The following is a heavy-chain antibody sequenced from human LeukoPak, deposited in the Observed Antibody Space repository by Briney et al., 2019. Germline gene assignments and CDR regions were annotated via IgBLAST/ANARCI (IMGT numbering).Heavy chain of an antibody. J-gene: IGHJ3*02. CDR2: ISYNGST. Sequence: PSETLSLTCTVSGGSISGYFWSWIRQPPGKGLEWIGYISYNGSTNYNPSLKSRVTISVDTSKNQFSLKLTSVTAADTAVYYCAGATKIRRYYYDSSAYYYCVFDIWGQGTMVTVSS. V-gene: IGHV4-59*01. CDR3: AGATKIRRYYYDSSAYYYCVFDI. D-gene: IGHD3-22*01. CDR1: GGSISGYF.